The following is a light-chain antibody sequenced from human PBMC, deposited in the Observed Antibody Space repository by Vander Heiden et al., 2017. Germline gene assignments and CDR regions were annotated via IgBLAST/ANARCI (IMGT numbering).Light chain of an antibody. CDR3: QQYDSLPPG. Sequence: DSQMTQSPASLSASVGHRVTITCPASHSIKISLTWYQQKPGKAPNLLMYGISNWETGVPSRFSGSGSGTDFNLTITSLQPEDIAIYYCQQYDSLPPGFGQGTRLEIK. V-gene: IGKV1-33*01. CDR1: HSIKIS. J-gene: IGKJ5*01. CDR2: GIS.